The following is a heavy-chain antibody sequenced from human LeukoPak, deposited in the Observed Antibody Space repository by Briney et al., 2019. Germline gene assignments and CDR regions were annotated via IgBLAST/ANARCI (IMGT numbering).Heavy chain of an antibody. D-gene: IGHD4-17*01. V-gene: IGHV3-30*18. Sequence: GGSLRLSCAASGFTFSSYGMHWVRQAPGKGLEWVAVISYDGSNKYYADSVKGRFTISRDNSKNTLYLQMNSLRAEDTAVYYCAKPYGSPALWDQGTLVTVSS. CDR3: AKPYGSPAL. CDR2: ISYDGSNK. J-gene: IGHJ4*02. CDR1: GFTFSSYG.